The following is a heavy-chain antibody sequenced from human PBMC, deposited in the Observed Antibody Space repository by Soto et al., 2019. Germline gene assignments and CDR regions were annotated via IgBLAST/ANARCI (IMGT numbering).Heavy chain of an antibody. CDR3: ARELVVSAAAAYHFFGY. Sequence: SVKVSSKDGGSTSADYYLIWVRRAPFQYLEWVVWINLISGGTNYAQKFQGRVTMARDASITTAYMELSRLRSDDTAVYYCARELVVSAAAAYHFFGYWGQGKVVIVSA. V-gene: IGHV1-2*02. D-gene: IGHD6-13*01. CDR2: INLISGGT. J-gene: IGHJ4*02. CDR1: GSTSADYY.